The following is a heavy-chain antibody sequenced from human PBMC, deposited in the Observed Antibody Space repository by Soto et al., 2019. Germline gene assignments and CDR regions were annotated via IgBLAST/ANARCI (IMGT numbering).Heavy chain of an antibody. V-gene: IGHV4-30-4*01. J-gene: IGHJ3*02. D-gene: IGHD1-26*01. CDR2: IYYSGST. CDR3: ARRKVGATAWVAFDI. Sequence: PSETLSLTCTVSGGSISSGDYYWSWIRQPPGKGLEWIGYIYYSGSTYYNPSLKSRVTISVDTSKNQFSLKLSSVTAADTAVYYCARRKVGATAWVAFDIWGQGTMFT. CDR1: GGSISSGDYY.